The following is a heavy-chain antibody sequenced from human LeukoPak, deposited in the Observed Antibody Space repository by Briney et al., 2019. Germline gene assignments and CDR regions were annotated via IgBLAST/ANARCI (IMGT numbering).Heavy chain of an antibody. J-gene: IGHJ4*02. CDR1: GFPFSSFA. D-gene: IGHD7-27*01. CDR3: AKGKQGTYDY. CDR2: ITGSGDGT. Sequence: WALRLSCAASGFPFSSFAMTWVRQAPGKGLEWVSSITGSGDGTYFADSVKGRFTLSRDNSKNTLYLQMNSLRAEDTAIYYCAKGKQGTYDYWGQGTLVTVSS. V-gene: IGHV3-23*01.